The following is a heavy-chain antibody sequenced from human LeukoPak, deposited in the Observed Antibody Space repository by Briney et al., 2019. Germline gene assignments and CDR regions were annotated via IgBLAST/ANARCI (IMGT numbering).Heavy chain of an antibody. D-gene: IGHD3-10*01. J-gene: IGHJ4*02. CDR3: AKDVVRGVMWYFDY. V-gene: IGHV3-53*01. CDR1: GFTVSSNY. CDR2: IYIGGST. Sequence: GGSLRLSCAASGFTVSSNYMSWVRQAPGKGLEWVSVIYIGGSTYYADSVKGRFTISRDISKNTLYLQMNSLRAEDTAVYYCAKDVVRGVMWYFDYWGQGTLVTVSS.